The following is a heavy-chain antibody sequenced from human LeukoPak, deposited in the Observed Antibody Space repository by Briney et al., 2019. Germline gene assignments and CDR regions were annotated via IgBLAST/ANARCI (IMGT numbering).Heavy chain of an antibody. D-gene: IGHD6-19*01. CDR3: ARDLAVAAAFDY. CDR2: ISYDGSNK. J-gene: IGHJ4*02. V-gene: IGHV3-30-3*01. CDR1: GFTFSSYA. Sequence: PGGSLRLSCAASGFTFSSYAMHWVRQAPGKGLEWVAVISYDGSNKYYADSVKGRFTISRDNSKNTLYLQMNSLRAEDTAVYYCARDLAVAAAFDYWGQGTLVTVSS.